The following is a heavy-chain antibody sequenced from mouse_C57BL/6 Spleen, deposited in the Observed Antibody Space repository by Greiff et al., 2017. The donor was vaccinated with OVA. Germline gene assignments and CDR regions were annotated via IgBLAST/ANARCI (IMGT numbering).Heavy chain of an antibody. CDR1: GYTFTSYG. Sequence: QVQLKQSGAELARPGASVKLSCKASGYTFTSYGISWVKQRTGQGLEWIGEIYPRSGNTYYNEKFKGKATLTADKSSSTAYMELRSLTSEDSAVYFCARGGYDYDGVFDYWGQGTTLTVSS. D-gene: IGHD2-4*01. CDR3: ARGGYDYDGVFDY. J-gene: IGHJ2*01. CDR2: IYPRSGNT. V-gene: IGHV1-81*01.